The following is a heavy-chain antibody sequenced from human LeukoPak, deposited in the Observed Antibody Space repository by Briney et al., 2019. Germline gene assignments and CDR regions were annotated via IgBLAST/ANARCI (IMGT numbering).Heavy chain of an antibody. D-gene: IGHD2-2*01. Sequence: PSETLSLTCAVYGGSSSGYYWSWIRQPPGKGLEWIGEINHSGSTNYNPSLKSRVTISVDTSKNQFSLKLSSVTAADTAVYYCARGFRQLLRRGYYFDYWGQGTLVTVSS. J-gene: IGHJ4*02. V-gene: IGHV4-34*01. CDR2: INHSGST. CDR3: ARGFRQLLRRGYYFDY. CDR1: GGSSSGYY.